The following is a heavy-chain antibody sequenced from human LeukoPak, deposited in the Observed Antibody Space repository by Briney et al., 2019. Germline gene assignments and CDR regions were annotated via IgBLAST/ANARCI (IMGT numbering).Heavy chain of an antibody. CDR2: IKSKTDGGTT. V-gene: IGHV3-15*01. D-gene: IGHD3-3*01. J-gene: IGHJ4*02. CDR1: GFTFSNAW. CDR3: TTDFDDFWSGPP. Sequence: PGGSLRLSCAASGFTFSNAWMSWVRQAPGKGLEWVGRIKSKTDGGTTDYAAPVKGRFTISRDDSKNTLYLQMNSLKTEDTAVYYCTTDFDDFWSGPPWGQGTLVTVSS.